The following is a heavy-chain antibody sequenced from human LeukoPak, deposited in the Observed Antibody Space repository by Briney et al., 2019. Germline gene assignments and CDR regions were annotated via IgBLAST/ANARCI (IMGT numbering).Heavy chain of an antibody. CDR1: GGTFSSYA. Sequence: SVKVSCKASGGTFSSYAISWVRQAPGQGLEWMGGIIPIFGTANYAQKFQGRVTITADESTSTAYMELSSLRSEDTAVYYCASPLAYCGGDCYHLFDYWGQGTLVTVSS. CDR3: ASPLAYCGGDCYHLFDY. CDR2: IIPIFGTA. D-gene: IGHD2-21*02. V-gene: IGHV1-69*13. J-gene: IGHJ4*02.